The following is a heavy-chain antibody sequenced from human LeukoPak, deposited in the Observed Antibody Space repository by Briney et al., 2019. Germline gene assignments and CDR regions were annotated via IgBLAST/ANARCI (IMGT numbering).Heavy chain of an antibody. J-gene: IGHJ4*02. D-gene: IGHD2-2*03. CDR3: AKTNTGYCTSTSCPHIDY. V-gene: IGHV3-30*02. CDR2: IRYDGSNK. CDR1: GFTFSSYG. Sequence: GGSLRLSCAASGFTFSSYGMHWVRQAPGKGLEWVAFIRYDGSNKYYADSVKGRFTISRDNSKNTLYLQMHSLRAEGTALYYCAKTNTGYCTSTSCPHIDYWGQGTLVTVSS.